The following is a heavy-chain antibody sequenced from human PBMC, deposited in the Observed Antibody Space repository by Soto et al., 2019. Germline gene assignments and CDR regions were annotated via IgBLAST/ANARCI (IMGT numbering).Heavy chain of an antibody. Sequence: LETMSHTCTVSGGSIISSSDYWGWIRQPPGKGLEWIGSIYYSGSTYYNPSLKSRVTISVDTSKNQFSLKLSSVTAADTAVYYCARRVKLLDYFDYWGQGTLVTVSS. V-gene: IGHV4-39*01. CDR2: IYYSGST. D-gene: IGHD3-3*01. CDR1: GGSIISSSDY. CDR3: ARRVKLLDYFDY. J-gene: IGHJ4*02.